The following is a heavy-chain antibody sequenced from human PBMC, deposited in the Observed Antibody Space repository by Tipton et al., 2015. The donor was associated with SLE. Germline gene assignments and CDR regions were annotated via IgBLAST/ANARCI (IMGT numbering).Heavy chain of an antibody. D-gene: IGHD3-16*01. Sequence: TLSLTCTVSGGSISGNSWSWIRQPPGKTLEWIGYIFSSGNTYYNPSLNSRITVSVDTSKHQFSLNLNSVTAADTAVYYCARHVRGVAGWFDPWGQGTLVTVSS. CDR1: GGSISGNS. CDR2: IFSSGNT. V-gene: IGHV4-59*01. CDR3: ARHVRGVAGWFDP. J-gene: IGHJ5*02.